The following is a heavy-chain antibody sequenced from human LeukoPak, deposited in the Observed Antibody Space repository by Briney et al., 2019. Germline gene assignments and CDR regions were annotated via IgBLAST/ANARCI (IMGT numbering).Heavy chain of an antibody. D-gene: IGHD3-9*01. CDR3: ARGVYDILTGYYRPTYYYYYMDV. V-gene: IGHV4-34*01. CDR1: GGSFSGYY. J-gene: IGHJ6*03. CDR2: INHSGST. Sequence: PSETLSLTCAVYGGSFSGYYWGWIRQPPGKGLEWIGEINHSGSTNYNPSLKSRVTISVDTSKNQFSLKLSSVTAADTAVYYCARGVYDILTGYYRPTYYYYYMDVWGKGTTVTVSS.